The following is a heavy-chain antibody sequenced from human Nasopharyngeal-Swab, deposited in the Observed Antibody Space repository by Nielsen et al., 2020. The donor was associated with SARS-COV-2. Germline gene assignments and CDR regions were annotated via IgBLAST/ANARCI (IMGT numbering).Heavy chain of an antibody. J-gene: IGHJ6*02. Sequence: WVRQAPGQGLEWMGIINPSGGSTSYAQKFQGRVTMIRDTSTSTVYMELSSLRSEDTAVYYCARVQQLVSPYYYYGMDVWGQGTTVTVSS. V-gene: IGHV1-46*01. D-gene: IGHD6-13*01. CDR3: ARVQQLVSPYYYYGMDV. CDR2: INPSGGST.